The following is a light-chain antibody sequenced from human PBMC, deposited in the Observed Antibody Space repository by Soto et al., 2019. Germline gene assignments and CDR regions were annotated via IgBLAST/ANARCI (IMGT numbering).Light chain of an antibody. CDR2: QDS. Sequence: SYELTQPPSVSVSPGQTASITCSGVKLGDKYACWYQQKPGQSPVLVIYQDSKRPSGIPERFSGSNSGNTATLTISGTQAMDEADYYCQAWDSSTEVVFGGGTKVTVL. CDR1: KLGDKY. CDR3: QAWDSSTEVV. V-gene: IGLV3-1*01. J-gene: IGLJ2*01.